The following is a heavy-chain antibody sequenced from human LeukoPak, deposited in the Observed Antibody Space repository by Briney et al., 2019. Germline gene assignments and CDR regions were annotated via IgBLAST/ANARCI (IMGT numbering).Heavy chain of an antibody. CDR2: IIPILGIA. CDR3: ARARSCGGDCYSDDY. D-gene: IGHD2-21*02. CDR1: GGTFSSYT. Sequence: ASVKVSCKASGGTFSSYTISWMRQAPGRGLEWMGRIIPILGIANYAQKFQGRVTITADKSTSTAYMELSSLRSEDTAVYYCARARSCGGDCYSDDYWGQGTLVTVSS. J-gene: IGHJ4*02. V-gene: IGHV1-69*02.